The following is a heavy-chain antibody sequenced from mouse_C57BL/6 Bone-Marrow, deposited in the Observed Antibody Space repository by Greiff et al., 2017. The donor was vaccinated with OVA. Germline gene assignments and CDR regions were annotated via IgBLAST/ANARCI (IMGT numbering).Heavy chain of an antibody. J-gene: IGHJ4*01. D-gene: IGHD2-5*01. CDR2: IGPGSGST. CDR1: GYTFTDYY. CDR3: ARFYSNYPYYAMDY. Sequence: VQLQQSGPELVRPGASVKISCKASGYTFTDYYINWVKQRPGQGLEWIGKIGPGSGSTYYNEKFKGKATLTADKSSSTAYMQLSSLTSEDSAVYFCARFYSNYPYYAMDYWGQGTSVTVSS. V-gene: IGHV1-77*01.